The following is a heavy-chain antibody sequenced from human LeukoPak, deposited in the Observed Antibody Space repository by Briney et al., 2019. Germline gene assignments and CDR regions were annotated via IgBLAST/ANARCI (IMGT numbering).Heavy chain of an antibody. J-gene: IGHJ3*02. D-gene: IGHD2-15*01. CDR2: TFYSGST. CDR1: GASINSHY. CDR3: ARGDCSGGSCPSAFDI. V-gene: IGHV4-59*11. Sequence: PSETLSLTCTVSGASINSHYWSWIRQPPGKGLEWIGHTFYSGSTNYSPSLKSRVTISVDTSKNQFSLKLSSVTAADTAVYYCARGDCSGGSCPSAFDIWGQGTMVTVSS.